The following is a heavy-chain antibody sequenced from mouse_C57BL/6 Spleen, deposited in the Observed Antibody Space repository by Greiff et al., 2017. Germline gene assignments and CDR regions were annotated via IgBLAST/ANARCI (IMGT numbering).Heavy chain of an antibody. CDR2: INYDGSST. J-gene: IGHJ4*01. Sequence: EVKLMESEGGLVQPGSSMKLSCTASGFTFSDYYMAWVRQVPEKGLEWVANINYDGSSTYYLDSLKSRFIISRDNAKNILYLQMSSLKSEDTATYYCARGDYAMDYWGQGTSGTVSS. CDR3: ARGDYAMDY. V-gene: IGHV5-16*01. CDR1: GFTFSDYY.